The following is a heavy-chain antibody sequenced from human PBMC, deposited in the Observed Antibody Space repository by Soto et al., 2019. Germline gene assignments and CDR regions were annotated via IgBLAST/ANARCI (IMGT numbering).Heavy chain of an antibody. V-gene: IGHV1-46*01. CDR2: INRSGGST. Sequence: QVQLVQSGAEVKKPGASLKVSCKASGYTFTSYYMHWVRQAPGQGLEWMGIINRSGGSTNYAQKVQGRVTVTRDTSTSTAYMELRNLRSDDTAVYYCARGRYGDYWGQGALVTVSS. CDR1: GYTFTSYY. J-gene: IGHJ4*02. D-gene: IGHD1-1*01. CDR3: ARGRYGDY.